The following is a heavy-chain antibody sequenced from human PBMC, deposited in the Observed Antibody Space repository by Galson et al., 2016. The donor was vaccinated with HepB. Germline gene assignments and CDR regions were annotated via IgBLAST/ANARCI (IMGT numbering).Heavy chain of an antibody. J-gene: IGHJ3*02. CDR3: TTGMGPGAFDI. V-gene: IGHV1-24*01. CDR1: GYFLSKIS. Sequence: SVKVSCKVSGYFLSKISMHWVRQAPGKGLEWVGGFVPEHGETKYAQKSQGRVTMIEDISTDTAYMDLSSLRFDDTAVYYCTTGMGPGAFDIWGQGTMITVSS. D-gene: IGHD1-14*01. CDR2: FVPEHGET.